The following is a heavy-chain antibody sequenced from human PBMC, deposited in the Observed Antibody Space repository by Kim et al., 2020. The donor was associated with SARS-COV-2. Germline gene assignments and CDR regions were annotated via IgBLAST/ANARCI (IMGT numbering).Heavy chain of an antibody. D-gene: IGHD3-3*01. V-gene: IGHV3-23*01. Sequence: GGSLRLSCAASGFTFSSYAMSWVRQAPGKGLEWVSGISGSGGSTYYADSVKGRFTISRDNSKNTLYLQMNSLRAEDTAVYYCAKVFFDYDYYGVDVWGQGATVTVSS. J-gene: IGHJ6*02. CDR2: ISGSGGST. CDR3: AKVFFDYDYYGVDV. CDR1: GFTFSSYA.